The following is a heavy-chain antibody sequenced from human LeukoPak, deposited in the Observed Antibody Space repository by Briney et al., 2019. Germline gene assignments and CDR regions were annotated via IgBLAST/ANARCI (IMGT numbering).Heavy chain of an antibody. CDR1: GYSFTSYY. V-gene: IGHV1-46*01. D-gene: IGHD6-6*01. CDR3: ARDPFAYSTSPYFHH. J-gene: IGHJ1*01. CDR2: INPGGGSA. Sequence: ASVKVSCKTSGYSFTSYYLHWVRQAPGQGLERMGVINPGGGSATYTQKFQGRVTMTRDTSTSTVYMDLSSLRAEDTAVYYCARDPFAYSTSPYFHHWGQGTLVTVSS.